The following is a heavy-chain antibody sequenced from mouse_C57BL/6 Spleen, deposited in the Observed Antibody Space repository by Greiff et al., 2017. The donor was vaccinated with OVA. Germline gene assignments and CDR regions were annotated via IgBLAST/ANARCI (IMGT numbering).Heavy chain of an antibody. V-gene: IGHV3-6*01. CDR3: ARDSSGYNAMDY. Sequence: EVQLVESGPGLVKPSQSLSLSCSVTGYSITSGYYWNWIRSFPGNKLEWMGYISYDGSHTYNPSLKNLISITRDTSKNQLFLKLNAVTTEDTATNYYARDSSGYNAMDYWGQGTSVTVSS. D-gene: IGHD3-2*02. J-gene: IGHJ4*01. CDR1: GYSITSGYY. CDR2: ISYDGSH.